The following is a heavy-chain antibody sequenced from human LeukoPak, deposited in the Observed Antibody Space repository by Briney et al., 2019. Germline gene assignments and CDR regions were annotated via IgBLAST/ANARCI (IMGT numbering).Heavy chain of an antibody. CDR2: INLSGGIT. J-gene: IGHJ3*02. CDR3: ARDRWSEGYYDILTGYYDAFDI. V-gene: IGHV1-46*01. D-gene: IGHD3-9*01. Sequence: ASVKVSCKASGYTFTTYYMHWVRQAPGQGLEWMGIINLSGGITNYAQKLQGRVTMTRDMSTSTVYMELSSLRSEDTAVYYCARDRWSEGYYDILTGYYDAFDIWGQGTMVTVSS. CDR1: GYTFTTYY.